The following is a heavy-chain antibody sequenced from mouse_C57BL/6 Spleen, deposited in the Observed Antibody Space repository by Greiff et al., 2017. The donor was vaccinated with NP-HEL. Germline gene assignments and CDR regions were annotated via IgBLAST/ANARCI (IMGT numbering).Heavy chain of an antibody. J-gene: IGHJ2*01. V-gene: IGHV1-55*01. Sequence: QVQLQQPGAELVKPGASVKMSCKASGYTFTSYWITWVKQRPGQGLEWIGEIYPGSGSTNYNEKFKSKATLTVDTSSSTAYMQLSSLTSEYSAVYYCTRSLYYYTYFDYWGQGTTLTVSS. CDR2: IYPGSGST. CDR1: GYTFTSYW. D-gene: IGHD1-1*02. CDR3: TRSLYYYTYFDY.